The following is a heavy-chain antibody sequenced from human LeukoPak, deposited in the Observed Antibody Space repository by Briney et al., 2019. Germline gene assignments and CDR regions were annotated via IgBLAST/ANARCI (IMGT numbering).Heavy chain of an antibody. CDR2: ISSSSGYI. J-gene: IGHJ4*02. CDR1: GFTFSSYS. CDR3: ARYYDFWSGPFDY. V-gene: IGHV3-21*01. D-gene: IGHD3-3*01. Sequence: GGSLRLSCAASGFTFSSYSMNWVRQAPGKGLEWVSSISSSSGYIYYADSVKGRFTISRDNAKNSLYLQMNSLRAEDTAVYYCARYYDFWSGPFDYWGQGTLVTVSS.